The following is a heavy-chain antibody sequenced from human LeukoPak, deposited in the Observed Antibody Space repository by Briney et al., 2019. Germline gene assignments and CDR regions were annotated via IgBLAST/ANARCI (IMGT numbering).Heavy chain of an antibody. CDR2: ISSTSSTI. Sequence: GGSLRLSCAASGFTFANYNFNWVRQAPGKGLEWVSYISSTSSTIYYADSMKGRFTISRDNAKNSLYLQMNSLRAEDTAVYYCAKSAYYDSSGFYREYYFDYWGQGTLVTVSS. CDR1: GFTFANYN. J-gene: IGHJ4*02. V-gene: IGHV3-48*01. CDR3: AKSAYYDSSGFYREYYFDY. D-gene: IGHD3-22*01.